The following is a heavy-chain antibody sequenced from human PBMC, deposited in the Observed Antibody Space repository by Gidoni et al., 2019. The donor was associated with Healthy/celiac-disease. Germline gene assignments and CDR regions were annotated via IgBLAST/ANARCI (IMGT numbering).Heavy chain of an antibody. D-gene: IGHD6-13*01. CDR3: ARSAIAAAGTIYYYGMDV. V-gene: IGHV1-8*01. J-gene: IGHJ6*02. Sequence: QVQLVQSGAEVKKPGASVKVSCKASGYTFTRSDINWVRQATGQGLEWMGWMNPNSGNTGYAQKLQGRVTMTRNTSISTAYMELSSLRSEDTAVYYCARSAIAAAGTIYYYGMDVWGQGTTVTVSS. CDR1: GYTFTRSD. CDR2: MNPNSGNT.